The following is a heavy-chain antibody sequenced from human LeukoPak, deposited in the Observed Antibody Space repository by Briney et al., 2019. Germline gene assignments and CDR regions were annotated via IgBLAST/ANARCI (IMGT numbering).Heavy chain of an antibody. D-gene: IGHD2-15*01. CDR1: GFTSSSYT. J-gene: IGHJ4*02. V-gene: IGHV3-48*02. Sequence: PGGSLRLSCAASGFTSSSYTMNWVRQAPGKGLEWISYISGSSSTIYYADSVKGRFTISRDNAKNSLYLQMNSLRDEDTAVYYCARPRYCSGGSCFFDYWGQGTLVTVSS. CDR3: ARPRYCSGGSCFFDY. CDR2: ISGSSSTI.